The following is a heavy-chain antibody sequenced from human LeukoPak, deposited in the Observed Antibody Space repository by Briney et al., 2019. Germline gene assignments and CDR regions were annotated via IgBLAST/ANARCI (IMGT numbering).Heavy chain of an antibody. CDR3: ARHVPYYDILTGYYKSTWFDP. CDR2: IYYSGST. Sequence: SETLSLTCTVSGGSISSSSYYWGWMRQPPGKGLEWIGSIYYSGSTYYNPSLKSRVTISVDTSKNQFSLKLSSVTAADTAVYYCARHVPYYDILTGYYKSTWFDPWGQGTLVTVSS. CDR1: GGSISSSSYY. J-gene: IGHJ5*02. D-gene: IGHD3-9*01. V-gene: IGHV4-39*01.